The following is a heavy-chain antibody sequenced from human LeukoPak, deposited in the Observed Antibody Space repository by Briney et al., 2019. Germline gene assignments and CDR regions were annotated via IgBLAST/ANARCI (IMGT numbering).Heavy chain of an antibody. D-gene: IGHD2-2*02. Sequence: PSETLSLTCTVFGGSISSYYWSWIRQPPGKGLEWIGYIYYSGSTNYNPSLKSRVTISVDTSKNQFSLKLSSVTAADTAVYYCARSIDCSSTSCYTSWFDPWGQGTLVTVSS. J-gene: IGHJ5*02. CDR3: ARSIDCSSTSCYTSWFDP. V-gene: IGHV4-59*01. CDR2: IYYSGST. CDR1: GGSISSYY.